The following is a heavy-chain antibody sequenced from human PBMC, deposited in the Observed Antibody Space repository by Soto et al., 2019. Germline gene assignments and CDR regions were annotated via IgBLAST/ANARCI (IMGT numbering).Heavy chain of an antibody. CDR1: GGSISSGGYS. CDR3: ARAQDGDYDY. CDR2: IYHSGST. Sequence: TLSLTCAVSGGSISSGGYSWSWIRQPPGKGLEWIGYIYHSGSTYYNPSLKSRVTISVDRSKNQFSLKLSSVTAADTAVYYCARAQDGDYDYWGQGTLVTVSS. D-gene: IGHD4-17*01. V-gene: IGHV4-30-2*01. J-gene: IGHJ4*02.